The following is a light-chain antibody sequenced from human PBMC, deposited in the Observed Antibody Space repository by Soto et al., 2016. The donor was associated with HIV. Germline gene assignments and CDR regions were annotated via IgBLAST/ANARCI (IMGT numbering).Light chain of an antibody. CDR1: KLGHKY. Sequence: SYELTQPPSVSVSPGQTASITCSGDKLGHKYACWYQQKPGQSPVLVIYQDNKRPSGIPERFSGSNSGDTATLTISRVEAGDEADYYCQVWDISSDHRVFGTGTKVTVL. CDR2: QDN. J-gene: IGLJ1*01. CDR3: QVWDISSDHRV. V-gene: IGLV3-1*01.